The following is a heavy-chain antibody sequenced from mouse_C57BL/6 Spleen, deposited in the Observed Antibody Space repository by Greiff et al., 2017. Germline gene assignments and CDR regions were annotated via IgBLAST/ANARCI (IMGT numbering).Heavy chain of an antibody. Sequence: EVKLMESGGGLVKPGGSLKLSCAASGFTFSSYAMSWVRQTPEKRLEWVATISDGGSYTYYPDNVKGRFTISRDNAKNNLYLQMSHLKSEDTAMYYCARGFITTVVGFDYWGQGTTLTVSS. J-gene: IGHJ2*01. V-gene: IGHV5-4*03. CDR3: ARGFITTVVGFDY. CDR2: ISDGGSYT. D-gene: IGHD1-1*01. CDR1: GFTFSSYA.